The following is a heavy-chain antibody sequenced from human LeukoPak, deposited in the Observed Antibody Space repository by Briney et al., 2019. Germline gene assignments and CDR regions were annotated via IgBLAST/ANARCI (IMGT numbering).Heavy chain of an antibody. CDR2: IYTSDTT. CDR3: ATRNNSGYPYFEP. V-gene: IGHV4-61*02. Sequence: SETLSLTCTVSGGSMSSGNYYWSWIRQPAGGGLEWIGRIYTSDTTNYNPSLKSRVTISVDTSKNYFSLKPSSVTAADTAVYYCATRNNSGYPYFEPWGQGTLVTVSS. D-gene: IGHD1/OR15-1a*01. J-gene: IGHJ5*02. CDR1: GGSMSSGNYY.